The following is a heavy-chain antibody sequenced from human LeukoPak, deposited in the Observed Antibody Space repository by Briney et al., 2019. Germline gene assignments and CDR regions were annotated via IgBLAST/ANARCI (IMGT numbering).Heavy chain of an antibody. CDR1: GLSFRSYW. V-gene: IGHV3-7*01. D-gene: IGHD2-15*01. J-gene: IGHJ4*02. CDR3: AAAPNENFFDF. CDR2: INEDGSAS. Sequence: GGSLRLSCSASGLSFRSYWMSWVRQAPGVGLEWVANINEDGSASDYGVSVKGRFTISRDNAKNSLYLQMNSLRAEDTAVYFCAAAPNENFFDFWGQGTLVTVSS.